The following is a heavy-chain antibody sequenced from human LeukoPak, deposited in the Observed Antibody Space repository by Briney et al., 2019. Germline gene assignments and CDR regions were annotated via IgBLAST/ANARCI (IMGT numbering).Heavy chain of an antibody. CDR2: ISYNGINE. D-gene: IGHD5-18*01. CDR3: ARDAGYVRFDF. Sequence: GGSLRLSCAASGFSFSDYNMHWVRQAPGKGLEWMAVISYNGINEYYADSVKGRFTVSRGNSRNTLYLQMGSLRAEDMAVYYCARDAGYVRFDFWGQGTLATVSS. CDR1: GFSFSDYN. J-gene: IGHJ4*02. V-gene: IGHV3-30*03.